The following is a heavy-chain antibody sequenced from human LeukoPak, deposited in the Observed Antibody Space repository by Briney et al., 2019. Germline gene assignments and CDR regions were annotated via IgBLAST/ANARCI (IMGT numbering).Heavy chain of an antibody. CDR1: GRSISSYY. CDR3: AREKLYINSFDC. Sequence: SETLSLTCTVSGRSISSYYWSWIRQPPGKGLEWIGYIYYSGSTSYNPSLKSRVTISVDTSKNQFSLKLSSVTAADTAVYYCAREKLYINSFDCWGQGTLVTVSS. J-gene: IGHJ4*02. CDR2: IYYSGST. D-gene: IGHD2-2*02. V-gene: IGHV4-59*01.